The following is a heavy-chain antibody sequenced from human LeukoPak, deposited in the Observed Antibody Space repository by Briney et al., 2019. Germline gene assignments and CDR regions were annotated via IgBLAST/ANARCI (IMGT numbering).Heavy chain of an antibody. V-gene: IGHV3-53*01. Sequence: PGGSLRLSCAASGFTVSSNYMSWVRQAPGKGLEWVSVIYSGGSTYYADSVKGRFTISRDNSKNTLYLQMNSLRAEDTAVYYCAREFGGWYFDYWGQGTLVTVSS. D-gene: IGHD6-19*01. CDR3: AREFGGWYFDY. J-gene: IGHJ4*02. CDR2: IYSGGST. CDR1: GFTVSSNY.